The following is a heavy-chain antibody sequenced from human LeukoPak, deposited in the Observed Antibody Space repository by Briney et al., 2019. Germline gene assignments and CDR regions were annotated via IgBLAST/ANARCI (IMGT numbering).Heavy chain of an antibody. CDR2: ISGSGGST. CDR1: GFTFSSYG. V-gene: IGHV3-23*01. J-gene: IGHJ4*02. CDR3: ARGITIFGVVLTSFDY. D-gene: IGHD3-3*01. Sequence: TGGSLRLSCAASGFTFSSYGIHWVRQAPGKGLEWVSAISGSGGSTYYADSVKGRFTISRDNSKNTLYLQMNSLRAEDTAVYYCARGITIFGVVLTSFDYWGQGTLVTVSS.